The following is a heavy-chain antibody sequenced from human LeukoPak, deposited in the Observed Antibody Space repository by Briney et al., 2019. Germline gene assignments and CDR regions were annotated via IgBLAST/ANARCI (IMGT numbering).Heavy chain of an antibody. J-gene: IGHJ6*03. Sequence: PSETLSLTCAVSGGSISSNWWSWVRQPPGKGLEWIGEIDHSGSTNYNPSLKSRVTISVDTSKNQFSLKLSSVTAADTAVYYCAREGKDIVVVPAAMRYYYYMDVWGKGTTVTISS. CDR2: IDHSGST. CDR3: AREGKDIVVVPAAMRYYYYMDV. V-gene: IGHV4-4*02. D-gene: IGHD2-2*01. CDR1: GGSISSNW.